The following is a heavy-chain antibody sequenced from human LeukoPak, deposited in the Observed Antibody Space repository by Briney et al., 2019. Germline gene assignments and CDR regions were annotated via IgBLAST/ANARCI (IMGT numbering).Heavy chain of an antibody. CDR1: GGTFSSYA. J-gene: IGHJ6*02. CDR2: IIPIFGTA. CDR3: ARGRPRVAADLYYYYGMDV. V-gene: IGHV1-69*13. Sequence: GASVKVSCKASGGTFSSYAISWVRQAPGQGLEWMGGIIPIFGTANYAQKFQGRVTITADESTSTAYMELSSLRSEDTAVYYCARGRPRVAADLYYYYGMDVWGQGTTVTVSS. D-gene: IGHD6-25*01.